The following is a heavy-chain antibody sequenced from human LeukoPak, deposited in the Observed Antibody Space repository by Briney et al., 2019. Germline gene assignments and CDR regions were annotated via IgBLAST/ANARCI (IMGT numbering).Heavy chain of an antibody. J-gene: IGHJ5*02. CDR3: ARGTGYCSGGSCS. CDR1: GGSISSYY. Sequence: PSETLSLTCTVSGGSISSYYWSWIRQPPGKGLEWIGYIYYSGSTNYNPSLKSRVTISVDTSKNQFSLKLSSVTAADTAVYYCARGTGYCSGGSCSWGQGTLVTVSS. V-gene: IGHV4-59*01. CDR2: IYYSGST. D-gene: IGHD2-15*01.